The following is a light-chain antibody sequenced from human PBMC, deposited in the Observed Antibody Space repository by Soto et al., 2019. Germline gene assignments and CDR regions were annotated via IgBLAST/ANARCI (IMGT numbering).Light chain of an antibody. V-gene: IGLV8-61*01. CDR1: SDSVSASHF. CDR2: NTN. J-gene: IGLJ2*01. CDR3: CSYAGSYVV. Sequence: QAVVTQEPSFSVSPGGTVTLTCGLSSDSVSASHFPSWYQQTPGQAPRTLIYNTNTRSSGVPDRFSGSKSGNTASLTISGLQAEDEADYYCCSYAGSYVVFGGGTKLTVL.